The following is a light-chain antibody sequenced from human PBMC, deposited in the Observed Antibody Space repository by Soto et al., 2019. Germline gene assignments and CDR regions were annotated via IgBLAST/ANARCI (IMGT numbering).Light chain of an antibody. CDR3: LQHSRYPRGT. Sequence: DIQMTQSPSSLSASVGDRVTITCRASQGIRNDLGWFQQKPGKAPKRLIYASSSLQSGVPSRFSGSGSGTEFALTISSLQPEDFATYYCLQHSRYPRGTFGQGTKVEIK. J-gene: IGKJ1*01. CDR1: QGIRND. CDR2: ASS. V-gene: IGKV1-17*01.